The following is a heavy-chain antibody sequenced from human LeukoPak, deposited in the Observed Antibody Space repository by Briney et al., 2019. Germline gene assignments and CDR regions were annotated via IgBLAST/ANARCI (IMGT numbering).Heavy chain of an antibody. CDR2: ISNSGRNT. D-gene: IGHD2-21*02. V-gene: IGHV3-23*01. J-gene: IGHJ4*02. CDR3: ARARGYCAADCSRYAFDY. CDR1: GFTFSSYT. Sequence: GGSLRLSCAASGFTFSSYTMSWVRQAPGKGLERVSTISNSGRNTFYTDSVKGRFTISRDNSKNTLYLQMNSLRAGDTAVYSCARARGYCAADCSRYAFDYWGQGTLVTVSS.